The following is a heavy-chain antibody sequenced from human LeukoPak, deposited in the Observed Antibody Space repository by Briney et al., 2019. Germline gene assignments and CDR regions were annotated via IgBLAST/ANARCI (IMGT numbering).Heavy chain of an antibody. CDR1: AYSFTDYY. J-gene: IGHJ3*02. CDR2: LNPNSGGT. V-gene: IGHV1-2*02. Sequence: GASVTVSYKASAYSFTDYYMHWVRQAPGQGLEWMGWLNPNSGGTNYSQKFQGRLTMTSDTSISTAYMELSSLSSADTAAYYCARQREAATAFRAFDIWGQGTMVTVSS. CDR3: ARQREAATAFRAFDI. D-gene: IGHD2-15*01.